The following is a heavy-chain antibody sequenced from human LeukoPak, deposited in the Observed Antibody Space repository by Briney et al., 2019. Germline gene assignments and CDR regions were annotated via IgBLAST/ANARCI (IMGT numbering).Heavy chain of an antibody. CDR2: ISSSGSAI. Sequence: GGSLRLSCAASGFTFSSYEMTWVRQAPGKGLEWISYISSSGSAIYYADSVKGRFTISRDNAKNSLYLQMNSLRDEDTAVYYCARSTASGYVIDYWGQGTLVTVSS. CDR1: GFTFSSYE. CDR3: ARSTASGYVIDY. D-gene: IGHD5-12*01. J-gene: IGHJ4*02. V-gene: IGHV3-48*03.